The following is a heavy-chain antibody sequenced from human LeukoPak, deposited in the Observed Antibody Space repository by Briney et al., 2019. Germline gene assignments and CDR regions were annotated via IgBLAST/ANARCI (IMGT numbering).Heavy chain of an antibody. CDR3: ARGGTYSSGWNY. Sequence: GRSLRLSCAASGFTFSSYAIHWVRQAPGKGLEWVAVISYDGRSKYYADSVKGRFTISRDNSKNTLYLQMHSLRAEDTAYYYCARGGTYSSGWNYWGQGALVTVSS. D-gene: IGHD6-19*01. J-gene: IGHJ4*02. CDR1: GFTFSSYA. CDR2: ISYDGRSK. V-gene: IGHV3-30*04.